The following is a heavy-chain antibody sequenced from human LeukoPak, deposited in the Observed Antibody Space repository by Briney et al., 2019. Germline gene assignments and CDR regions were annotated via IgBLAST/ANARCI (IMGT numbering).Heavy chain of an antibody. Sequence: GGSLRLSCAASGFAFSNFAMSWVRQAPGKGLEWVSAMSGSGYYTYYVESVKGRFTISRDNSKNTLYLHMNSLRADDTAVYYCAKMEGQRLYDYCMDVWGRGTSVTVSS. CDR1: GFAFSNFA. V-gene: IGHV3-23*01. CDR2: MSGSGYYT. J-gene: IGHJ6*03. D-gene: IGHD3-3*01. CDR3: AKMEGQRLYDYCMDV.